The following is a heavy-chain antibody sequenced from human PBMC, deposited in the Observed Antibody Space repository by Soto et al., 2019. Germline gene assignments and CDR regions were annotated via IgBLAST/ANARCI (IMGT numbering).Heavy chain of an antibody. D-gene: IGHD6-13*01. CDR2: IWYDGSNK. V-gene: IGHV3-33*01. J-gene: IGHJ4*02. Sequence: QVQLVESGGGVVQPGRSLRLSCAASGFTFNSYGMHWVRQAPGKGLEWVAVIWYDGSNKYYADSVKGRFTISRDNSKNTLYLQMNSLRAEDTAVYYCARDPAGTSLNYFDYWGQGTLVTVSS. CDR3: ARDPAGTSLNYFDY. CDR1: GFTFNSYG.